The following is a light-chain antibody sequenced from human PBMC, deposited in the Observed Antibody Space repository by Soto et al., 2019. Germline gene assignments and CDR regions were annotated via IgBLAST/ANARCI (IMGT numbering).Light chain of an antibody. V-gene: IGLV1-47*01. J-gene: IGLJ2*01. CDR3: AAWDDNLGGLL. CDR2: RTN. CDR1: SSNIGSNF. Sequence: QSVLTQPPSASGTPGQRVTISCAGSSSNIGSNFVYWYQQLPGTAPKVFIYRTNQRPSGVPDRFSGSKSGTSASLAISGLRSEDEADYYCAAWDDNLGGLLFGGGTKLTVL.